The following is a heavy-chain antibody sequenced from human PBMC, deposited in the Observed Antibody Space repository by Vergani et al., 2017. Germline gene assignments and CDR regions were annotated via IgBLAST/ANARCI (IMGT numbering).Heavy chain of an antibody. CDR2: IYYSGST. J-gene: IGHJ5*02. V-gene: IGHV4-39*01. CDR1: GASIRSSNYY. CDR3: ARHSTVEWLVKLGWIDP. D-gene: IGHD6-19*01. Sequence: QLQLQESGPGLVKPSATLSLTCSVSGASIRSSNYYWGWIRQPPGKGLEWIASIYYSGSTYYNPSLNSRVTITVDPSKNQYSLKLSSVTAADTAVYFCARHSTVEWLVKLGWIDPWGQGILVTVSS.